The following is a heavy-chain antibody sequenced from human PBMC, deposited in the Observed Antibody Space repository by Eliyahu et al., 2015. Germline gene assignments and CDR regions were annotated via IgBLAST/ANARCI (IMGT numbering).Heavy chain of an antibody. CDR2: IYYSGST. Sequence: QLQLQESGPGLVKPSETXSLTCTXXGGSISSSSYYWGWIRQPPGKGLEWIGSIYYSGSTYYNPSLKSRVTISVDTSKNQFSLKLSSVTAADTAVYYCARLPAWYFDLWGRGTLVTVSS. J-gene: IGHJ2*01. CDR1: GGSISSSSYY. V-gene: IGHV4-39*01. CDR3: ARLPAWYFDL.